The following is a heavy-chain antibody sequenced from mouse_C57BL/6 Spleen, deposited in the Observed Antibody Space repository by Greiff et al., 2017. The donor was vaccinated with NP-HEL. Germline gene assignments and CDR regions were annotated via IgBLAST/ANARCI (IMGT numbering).Heavy chain of an antibody. J-gene: IGHJ2*01. CDR3: ARAGSSYEDYFDY. CDR2: IWSGGST. Sequence: QVQLQQPGPGLVQPSQSLSITCTVSGFSLTSYGVHWVRQSPGKGLEWLGVIWSGGSTDYNAAFISRLSISKDNSKSQVFFKMNSLQADDTAIYYCARAGSSYEDYFDYWGQGTTLTVSS. CDR1: GFSLTSYG. V-gene: IGHV2-2*01. D-gene: IGHD1-1*01.